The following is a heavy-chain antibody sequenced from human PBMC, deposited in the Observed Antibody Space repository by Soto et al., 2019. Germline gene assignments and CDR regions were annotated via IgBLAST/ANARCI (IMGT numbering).Heavy chain of an antibody. CDR2: MNPNSGNT. CDR1: GYTFTSYD. D-gene: IGHD6-13*01. J-gene: IGHJ6*02. CDR3: ARGGQQLVFYGMDV. Sequence: ASVKVSCKASGYTFTSYDINWVRQASGQGLEWMGWMNPNSGNTGYAQKFQGRVTMTRNTSISTAYMELSSLRSEDTAVYYCARGGQQLVFYGMDVWGQGTTVTVSS. V-gene: IGHV1-8*01.